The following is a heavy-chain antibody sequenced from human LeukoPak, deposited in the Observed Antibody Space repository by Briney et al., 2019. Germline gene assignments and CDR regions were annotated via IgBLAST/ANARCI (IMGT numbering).Heavy chain of an antibody. D-gene: IGHD5-18*01. CDR3: ARNPSRSDTYFDL. CDR2: TNPSSRNR. J-gene: IGHJ4*02. Sequence: GASVKVSCKASGYTFTDYEINWVRQASGQGLDWMGWTNPSSRNRAYAPKFEGRVTMTTDNSTSTAYMELRSLTSEDTAVYYCARNPSRSDTYFDLWGQGTLVTVSS. CDR1: GYTFTDYE. V-gene: IGHV1-8*01.